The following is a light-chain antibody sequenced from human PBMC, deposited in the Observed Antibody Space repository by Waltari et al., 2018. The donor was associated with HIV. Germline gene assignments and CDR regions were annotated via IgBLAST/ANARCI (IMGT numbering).Light chain of an antibody. CDR1: SSNIEVNS. Sequence: QSVLTQPPSASGTPGQRVTLPCSGSSSNIEVNSETWYQQLPGTAPKLLTYTNNQRPSRVPDRFSGSKSGTSASLAISGLQSEDEADYYCVVWDDSLNGPVFGGGTKLTVL. V-gene: IGLV1-44*01. J-gene: IGLJ2*01. CDR2: TNN. CDR3: VVWDDSLNGPV.